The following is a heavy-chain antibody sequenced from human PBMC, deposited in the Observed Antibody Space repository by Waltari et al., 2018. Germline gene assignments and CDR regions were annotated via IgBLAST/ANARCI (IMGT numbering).Heavy chain of an antibody. D-gene: IGHD3-10*01. V-gene: IGHV1-69*01. J-gene: IGHJ5*02. CDR3: ARVWDYYGSGSYYGWFDP. Sequence: QVQLVQSGAEVKKPGSSVKVSCKASGGTFSSYAISWVRQAPGQGVEWMGGINPIFGTANYAQKCQGRVTITADESTSTAYMELSSLRSEDTAVYYCARVWDYYGSGSYYGWFDPWGQGTLVTVSS. CDR2: INPIFGTA. CDR1: GGTFSSYA.